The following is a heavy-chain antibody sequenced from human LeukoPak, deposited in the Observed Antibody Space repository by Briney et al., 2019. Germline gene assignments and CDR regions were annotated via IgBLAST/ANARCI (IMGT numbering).Heavy chain of an antibody. CDR3: ARGIAARLFDY. D-gene: IGHD6-6*01. V-gene: IGHV3-30*04. J-gene: IGHJ4*02. CDR1: GFTFSSYA. Sequence: GGSLRLSCAASGFTFSSYAMHWVRQAPGKGLEWVAVISYDGSNKYYADSVKGRFTISRDNSKNTLYLQMNSLRAEDTAVYYCARGIAARLFDYWGQGTLVTVSS. CDR2: ISYDGSNK.